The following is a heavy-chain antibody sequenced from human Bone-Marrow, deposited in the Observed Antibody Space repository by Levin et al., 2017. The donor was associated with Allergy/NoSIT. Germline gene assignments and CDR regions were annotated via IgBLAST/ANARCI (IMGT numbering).Heavy chain of an antibody. CDR3: ARDGAVDILAGGYYGMDV. D-gene: IGHD3-9*01. J-gene: IGHJ6*02. Sequence: SETLSLTCTVSGGSISSYYWSWIRQPPGKGLEWIGYIYYSGSTNYNPSLKSRVTISVDTSKNQFSLKLSSVTAADTAVYYCARDGAVDILAGGYYGMDVWGQGTTVTVSS. V-gene: IGHV4-59*01. CDR1: GGSISSYY. CDR2: IYYSGST.